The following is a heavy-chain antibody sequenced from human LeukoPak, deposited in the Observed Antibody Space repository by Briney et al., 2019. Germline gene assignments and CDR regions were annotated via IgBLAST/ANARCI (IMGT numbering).Heavy chain of an antibody. Sequence: PGRSLRLSCAASGFTFSSYAMHWVRQAPGKGLEWVANIKQDGSEKYYVDSVKGRFTISRDNAKNSLYLQMNSLRAEDTAVYYCARSMYSGSYYVEFYFDYWGQGTLVTVSS. V-gene: IGHV3-7*01. J-gene: IGHJ4*02. CDR1: GFTFSSYA. CDR2: IKQDGSEK. D-gene: IGHD1-26*01. CDR3: ARSMYSGSYYVEFYFDY.